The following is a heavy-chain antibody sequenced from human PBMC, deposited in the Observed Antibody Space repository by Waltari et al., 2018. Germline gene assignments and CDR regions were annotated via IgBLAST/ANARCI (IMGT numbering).Heavy chain of an antibody. Sequence: QVQLQESGPGLVKPSQTLSLPCTASGGSLTSGSSYRGWIRPPQGQGLGWIWRIYTSGSTNYNPSLKSRVTISVDTSKNQFSLKLSSVTAADTAVYYCAREGGVFSYDFWSGYHPTFDYWGQGTLVTVSS. CDR2: IYTSGST. V-gene: IGHV4-61*02. CDR1: GGSLTSGSSY. J-gene: IGHJ4*02. CDR3: AREGGVFSYDFWSGYHPTFDY. D-gene: IGHD3-3*01.